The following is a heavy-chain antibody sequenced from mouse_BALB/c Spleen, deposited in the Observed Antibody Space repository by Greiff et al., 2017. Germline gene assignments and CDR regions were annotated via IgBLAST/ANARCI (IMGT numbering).Heavy chain of an antibody. CDR3: ARSGRYDACYFDY. Sequence: VQLQQSGAELVKPGASVQLSCTASGFNIKDTYMHWVKQRPEQGLEWIGRIDPANGNTKYDPKFQGKATITADTSSNSAYLQLSSLTSEDTAVYYCARSGRYDACYFDYWGEGTTLTVSS. V-gene: IGHV14-3*02. D-gene: IGHD2-14*01. CDR2: IDPANGNT. J-gene: IGHJ2*01. CDR1: GFNIKDTY.